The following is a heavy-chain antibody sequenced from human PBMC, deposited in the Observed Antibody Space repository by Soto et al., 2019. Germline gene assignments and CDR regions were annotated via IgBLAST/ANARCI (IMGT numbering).Heavy chain of an antibody. CDR2: ISASGAST. V-gene: IGHV3-23*01. J-gene: IGHJ6*02. Sequence: QLLESGGGLVQPGGSLRLSCAASGVTFTNSATSWVRQAPGKGLEWVSSISASGASTYYADSVKGRFTISRDNSHKTLYLQSNRLRVEDTAVYHCAKGATIFGVVLSYSFYCGRDVWGQGTAVIVSS. CDR3: AKGATIFGVVLSYSFYCGRDV. CDR1: GVTFTNSA. D-gene: IGHD3-3*01.